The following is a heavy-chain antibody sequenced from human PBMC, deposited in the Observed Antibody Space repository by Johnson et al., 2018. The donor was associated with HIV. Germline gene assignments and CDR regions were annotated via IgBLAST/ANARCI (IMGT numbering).Heavy chain of an antibody. V-gene: IGHV3-11*04. CDR3: AKEWSAFEI. D-gene: IGHD1-26*01. Sequence: QVQLVESGGGLVKPGGSLRLSCAASGFTFSDYYIHWIRQAPGKGLEWLAFITGRGTAIYADSVKGRFTISRNNAKSSVILQVNSLTAEDTATYYCAKEWSAFEIWGQGTMVTVAA. J-gene: IGHJ3*02. CDR1: GFTFSDYY. CDR2: ITGRGTAI.